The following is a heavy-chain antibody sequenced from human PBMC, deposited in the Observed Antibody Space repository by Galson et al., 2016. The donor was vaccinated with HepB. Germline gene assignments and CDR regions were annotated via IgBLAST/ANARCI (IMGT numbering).Heavy chain of an antibody. CDR2: MFHRGST. D-gene: IGHD3-16*02. Sequence: SETLSLTCAVSGGSISSSKWWSWVRQPPGKGLEWIGEMFHRGSTNFNESLRSRVTMSVDTSRNKFSLELTSVTAADTAIYYCARKSLGDFSWYFDFWGQGTLVIVSS. V-gene: IGHV4-4*02. CDR3: ARKSLGDFSWYFDF. J-gene: IGHJ4*02. CDR1: GGSISSSKW.